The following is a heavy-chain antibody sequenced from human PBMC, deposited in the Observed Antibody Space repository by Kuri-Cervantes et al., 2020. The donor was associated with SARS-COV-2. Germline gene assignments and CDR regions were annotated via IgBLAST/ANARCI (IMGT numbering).Heavy chain of an antibody. CDR3: ARGRRYSLPGSLDY. V-gene: IGHV4-34*01. J-gene: IGHJ4*02. Sequence: SETLSLTCAVYGGSFSGYYWSWIRQPPGKGLEWIGEINHSGSTNYNPSLKSRVTISVDTSKNQFSLKLSSVTAADTAVYYCARGRRYSLPGSLDYWGQGTLVTVSS. D-gene: IGHD3-10*01. CDR1: GGSFSGYY. CDR2: INHSGST.